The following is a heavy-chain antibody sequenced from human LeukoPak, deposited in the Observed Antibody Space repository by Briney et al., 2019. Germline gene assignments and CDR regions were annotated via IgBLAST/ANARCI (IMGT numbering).Heavy chain of an antibody. CDR2: IYSGGST. D-gene: IGHD1-26*01. V-gene: IGHV3-66*01. CDR1: GFTVSSNY. CDR3: AREGGSYPTFDY. J-gene: IGHJ4*02. Sequence: GGSLRLSCAASGFTVSSNYMSWVRQAPGKGLEWVSVIYSGGSTYYADSVKGRFTTSRDKSTNTVYLQMNSLRAEDTAVCYCAREGGSYPTFDYWGQGTLVTVSS.